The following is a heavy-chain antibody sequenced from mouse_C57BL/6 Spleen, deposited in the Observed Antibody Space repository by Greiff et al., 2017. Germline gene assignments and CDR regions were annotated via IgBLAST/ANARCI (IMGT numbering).Heavy chain of an antibody. CDR3: AREGGNYFWYFDV. J-gene: IGHJ1*03. CDR1: GYAFTNYL. V-gene: IGHV1-54*01. Sequence: VQLQQSGAELVRPGTSVKVSCKASGYAFTNYLIEWVKQRPGQGLEWIGVIYPGSGGTNYNEKFKGKATLTADKSSSTAYMQLNRLRSEDSAVYFCAREGGNYFWYFDVWGTGTTVTVSS. D-gene: IGHD2-1*01. CDR2: IYPGSGGT.